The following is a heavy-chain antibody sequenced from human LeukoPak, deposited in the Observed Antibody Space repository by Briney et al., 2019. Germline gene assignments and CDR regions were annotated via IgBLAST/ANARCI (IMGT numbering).Heavy chain of an antibody. CDR1: GFTFDDYA. CDR2: ITWDGGRT. D-gene: IGHD3-3*01. V-gene: IGHV3-43D*03. CDR3: AKGDDFWSGYSPIDY. Sequence: GGSLRLSCAASGFTFDDYAMHWVRQAPGKGLEWVSLITWDGGRTYYADSVEGRFTISRDNSKNTLYLQMNSLRAEDTAVYYCAKGDDFWSGYSPIDYWGQGTLVTVSS. J-gene: IGHJ4*02.